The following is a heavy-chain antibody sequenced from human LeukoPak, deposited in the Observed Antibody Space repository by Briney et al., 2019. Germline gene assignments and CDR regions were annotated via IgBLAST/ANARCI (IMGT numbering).Heavy chain of an antibody. J-gene: IGHJ4*02. D-gene: IGHD1/OR15-1a*01. V-gene: IGHV3-30*18. Sequence: QPGALLIPSTVACGFIISACYKHWGRRHPPKKLLEGIVVSNDGGIIYYGASVRGRFTISRDNLENTLYLQVNSLRGDDTAVYYCAKGGEQRTFRCGMDSWGQGTLVTVSS. CDR1: GFIISACY. CDR3: AKGGEQRTFRCGMDS. CDR2: VSNDGGII.